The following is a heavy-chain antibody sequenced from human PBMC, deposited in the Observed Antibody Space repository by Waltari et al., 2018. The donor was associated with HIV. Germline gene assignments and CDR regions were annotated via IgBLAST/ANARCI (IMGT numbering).Heavy chain of an antibody. CDR1: GYTFTSYS. CDR3: ARKTPSTGTYFDV. CDR2: INTNAGKP. Sequence: QVQLMQSGSELQKPGASVKLSCKTSGYTFTSYSINWVRRAPGQGLEWMGWINTNAGKPTYAQGFTGRFVFSLDPSVSTAHLEISSLNVEDTAMYFCARKTPSTGTYFDVWGRGTLVIVSS. V-gene: IGHV7-4-1*01. J-gene: IGHJ2*01. D-gene: IGHD3-9*01.